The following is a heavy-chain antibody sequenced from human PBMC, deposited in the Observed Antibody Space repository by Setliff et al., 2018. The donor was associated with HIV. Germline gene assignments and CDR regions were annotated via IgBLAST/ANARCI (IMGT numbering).Heavy chain of an antibody. J-gene: IGHJ3*01. Sequence: ETLSLTCTVSGGSIGGYYWSWIRQPPGTGLEWLGCIYSGGRTNYNPSLESRVTIALDTSKNQLSLRLTSVTAADTAVYYCALVRSYGSAYDAFDVWGPGTMVTVSS. CDR1: GGSIGGYY. D-gene: IGHD3-10*01. V-gene: IGHV4-4*08. CDR3: ALVRSYGSAYDAFDV. CDR2: IYSGGRT.